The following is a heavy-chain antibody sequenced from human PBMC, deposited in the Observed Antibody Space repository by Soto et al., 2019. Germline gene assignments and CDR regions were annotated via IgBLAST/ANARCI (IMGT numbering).Heavy chain of an antibody. Sequence: QVQLVESGGGVVQPGRSLRLTCTASGFTFNTYAMHWVRQAPGRGLEWVAIISSDGFNKYYADSVKGLFTISRDNSKNTLYVQMNSLRAEDTAVYYCAKDPITNGWSANYFDYWGQGTLVTVSS. CDR1: GFTFNTYA. V-gene: IGHV3-30*18. J-gene: IGHJ4*02. D-gene: IGHD6-19*01. CDR3: AKDPITNGWSANYFDY. CDR2: ISSDGFNK.